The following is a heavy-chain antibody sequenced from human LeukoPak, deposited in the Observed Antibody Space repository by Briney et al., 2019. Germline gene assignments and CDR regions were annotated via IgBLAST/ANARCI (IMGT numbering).Heavy chain of an antibody. CDR1: GFTFSTYV. CDR3: AKVTTSTRYYSGMDV. CDR2: ISYDGSSK. J-gene: IGHJ6*02. D-gene: IGHD1-14*01. V-gene: IGHV3-30*18. Sequence: PGRSLRLSCAGSGFTFSTYVIHWVRQAPGKGLEWAALISYDGSSKYYADSVKGRFTISRDNSKNTVYLQMDSLRAEDTAVYYCAKVTTSTRYYSGMDVWGQGTTVTVSS.